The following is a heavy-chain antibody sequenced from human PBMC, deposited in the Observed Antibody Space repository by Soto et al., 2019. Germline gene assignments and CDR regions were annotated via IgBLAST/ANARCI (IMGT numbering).Heavy chain of an antibody. CDR3: ARNPGH. Sequence: SETLSLTCAVYGGSFSGYYWSWIRQPPGKGLEWIGEINHSGSTNYNPSLKSRVTISVDTSKNQFSLKLSSVTAADTAVYYCARNPGHWGQGTLVTVSS. CDR2: INHSGST. V-gene: IGHV4-34*01. CDR1: GGSFSGYY. J-gene: IGHJ4*02.